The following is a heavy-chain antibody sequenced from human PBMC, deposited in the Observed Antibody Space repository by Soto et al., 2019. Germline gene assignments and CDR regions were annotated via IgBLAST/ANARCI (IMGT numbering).Heavy chain of an antibody. D-gene: IGHD3-16*01. CDR1: GGSISSYY. CDR3: AAWGDSPRDWFDP. V-gene: IGHV4-59*01. J-gene: IGHJ5*02. CDR2: IYYSGST. Sequence: QVQLQESGPGLVKPSETLSLTCTVSGGSISSYYWSWIRQPPGKGLEWIGYIYYSGSTNYNPSLKSRVTISVDTSKNQFSLKLSSVSAEDTAVYYCAAWGDSPRDWFDPWGQGTLVTVSS.